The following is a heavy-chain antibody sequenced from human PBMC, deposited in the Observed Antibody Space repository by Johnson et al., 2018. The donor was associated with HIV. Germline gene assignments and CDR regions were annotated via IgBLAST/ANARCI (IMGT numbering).Heavy chain of an antibody. CDR2: ISGGEDDT. CDR3: ARAPPAPYGDYGAFDI. J-gene: IGHJ3*02. V-gene: IGHV3-23*04. D-gene: IGHD4-17*01. CDR1: GFSFLDYA. Sequence: EVHLVESGGGFVRPGGSLILSCVASGFSFLDYAMIWVRQAPGKGLEWVSFISGGEDDTYYADSVKGRFTISRDNSKTTLYLQMISLRAEDTAVYFCARAPPAPYGDYGAFDIWGQGTMVTVSS.